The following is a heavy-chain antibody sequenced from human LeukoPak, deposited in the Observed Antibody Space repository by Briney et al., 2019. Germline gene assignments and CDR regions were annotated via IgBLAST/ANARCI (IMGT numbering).Heavy chain of an antibody. J-gene: IGHJ4*02. CDR3: ARDLGYCSSTSCYEYDY. V-gene: IGHV3-53*04. CDR1: GFTVSSNY. Sequence: PGGSLRLSCAASGFTVSSNYMSWVRQAPGKGLEWVSVIYSGGSTYYADSVKGRFTISRHNSKNTLYLQMNSLRAEDTAVYYCARDLGYCSSTSCYEYDYWGQGTLVTVSS. D-gene: IGHD2-2*01. CDR2: IYSGGST.